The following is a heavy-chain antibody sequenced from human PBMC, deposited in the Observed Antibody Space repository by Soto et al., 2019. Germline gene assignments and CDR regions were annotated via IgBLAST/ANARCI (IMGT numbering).Heavy chain of an antibody. Sequence: GGSLRLSCAASGFNFSDYYMTWIRQAPGKGLEWLSYISHSGSTIYYADSVRGRFTISRDNAQNTVHLQMNTLRAEDTAVYYCARRPLNSNGAYWGQGTLVTVSS. J-gene: IGHJ4*02. V-gene: IGHV3-11*01. CDR3: ARRPLNSNGAY. D-gene: IGHD3-22*01. CDR2: ISHSGSTI. CDR1: GFNFSDYY.